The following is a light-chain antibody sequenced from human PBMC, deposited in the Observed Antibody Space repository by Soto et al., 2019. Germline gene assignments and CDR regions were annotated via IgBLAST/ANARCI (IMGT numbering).Light chain of an antibody. CDR3: SSYTSSSTLA. CDR1: SSDVGGYNY. J-gene: IGLJ1*01. CDR2: EVS. V-gene: IGLV2-14*01. Sequence: QSVLTQPASVSGSPGQSITISCTGTSSDVGGYNYVSWYQQHPGKAPKLMIYEVSNRPSGVSNRFSGSKSGNTASLTISGLKAEDEADYYCSSYTSSSTLAFGTGTKVTV.